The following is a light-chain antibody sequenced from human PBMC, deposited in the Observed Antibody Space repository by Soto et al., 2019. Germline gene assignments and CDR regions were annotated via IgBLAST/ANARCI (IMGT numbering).Light chain of an antibody. V-gene: IGLV1-44*01. CDR3: AAWDDSLNGYVV. J-gene: IGLJ2*01. CDR1: SSNIGSNY. CDR2: SSN. Sequence: QSVLTQPPSASGTPGQRVTISCYGSSSNIGSNYVNWYQQLPGTAPKLLIYSSNQRPSGVPDRFSGSKSGTSASLAISGLQSEDEADYYCAAWDDSLNGYVVFGGGTKLTVL.